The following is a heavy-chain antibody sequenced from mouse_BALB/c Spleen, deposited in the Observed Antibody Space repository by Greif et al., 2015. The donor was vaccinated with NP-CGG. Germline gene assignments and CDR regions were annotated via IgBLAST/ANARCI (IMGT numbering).Heavy chain of an antibody. CDR3: ARLENWDYYAMDY. CDR1: GFTFSSYA. J-gene: IGHJ4*01. D-gene: IGHD4-1*01. Sequence: DVMLVESGGGLVKPGGSLKLSCAASGFTFSSYAMSWVRQTPEKRLEWVATISSGGSYTYYPDSVKGRFTISRDNAKNTLYLQMSSLRSEDTAMYYCARLENWDYYAMDYWGQGTSVTVSS. CDR2: ISSGGSYT. V-gene: IGHV5-9-1*01.